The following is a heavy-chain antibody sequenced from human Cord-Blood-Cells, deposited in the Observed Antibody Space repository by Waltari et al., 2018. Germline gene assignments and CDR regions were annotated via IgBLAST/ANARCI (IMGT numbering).Heavy chain of an antibody. Sequence: QVQLVESGGGVVQPGRSLRLSCSASGFTFSSYAMHWVRQAPGKGLEWVAVISYDGSNKYYADSVKGRFTISRDNSKNTLYLQMNSLRAEDTAVYYCARGDSSSWYAFDIWGQGTMVTVSS. CDR3: ARGDSSSWYAFDI. V-gene: IGHV3-30-3*01. CDR2: ISYDGSNK. J-gene: IGHJ3*02. D-gene: IGHD6-13*01. CDR1: GFTFSSYA.